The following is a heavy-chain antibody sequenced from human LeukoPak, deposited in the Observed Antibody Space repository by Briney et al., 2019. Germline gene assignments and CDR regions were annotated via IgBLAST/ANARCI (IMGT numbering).Heavy chain of an antibody. J-gene: IGHJ4*02. CDR2: ISSSSSYI. CDR3: ARDVGAYYDFWSGYSDMGYFDY. CDR1: GFTFSSYS. Sequence: GGSLRLSCAASGFTFSSYSTNWVRQAPGKGLEWVSSISSSSSYIYYADSVKGRFTISRDNAKNSLYLQMNSLRAEDTAVYYCARDVGAYYDFWSGYSDMGYFDYWGQGTLVTVSS. V-gene: IGHV3-21*01. D-gene: IGHD3-3*01.